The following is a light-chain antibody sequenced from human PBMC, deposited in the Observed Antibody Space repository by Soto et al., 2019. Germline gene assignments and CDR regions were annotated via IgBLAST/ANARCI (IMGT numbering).Light chain of an antibody. Sequence: STLSASVGDRVTITCRASQSISSWMAWYQQKPGKAPKLLIYKASSLESGVPSSFSGSGSGTEFTLTISSLQPDDFAPYYCQQYSSFSTFGQGIRLEIK. V-gene: IGKV1-5*03. CDR1: QSISSW. CDR2: KAS. J-gene: IGKJ5*01. CDR3: QQYSSFST.